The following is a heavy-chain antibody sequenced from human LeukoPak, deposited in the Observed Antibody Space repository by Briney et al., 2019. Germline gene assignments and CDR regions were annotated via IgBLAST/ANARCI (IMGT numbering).Heavy chain of an antibody. CDR2: IWYDGSNK. V-gene: IGHV3-33*01. Sequence: GGSLRLSCAASGFIFSSYGMHWVRQAPGKGLEWVAVIWYDGSNKYYADSVKGRFTISRDNSKNTLYLQMNSLRAEDTAVYYCTVRDEYCSGGSCYRDYYYYGMDVWGKGTTVTVSS. J-gene: IGHJ6*04. CDR1: GFIFSSYG. CDR3: TVRDEYCSGGSCYRDYYYYGMDV. D-gene: IGHD2-15*01.